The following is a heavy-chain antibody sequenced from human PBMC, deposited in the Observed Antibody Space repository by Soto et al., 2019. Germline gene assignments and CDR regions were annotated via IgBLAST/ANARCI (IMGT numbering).Heavy chain of an antibody. CDR1: GGSISSGGYY. Sequence: TSETLSLTCTVSGGSISSGGYYWSWIRRHPGKGLEWIGYIYYSGSTYYNPSLKSRVTISVDTSKNQFSLKLSSVTAADTAVYYCARDGYGSGSYYYFDYWGQGTLVTVSS. J-gene: IGHJ4*02. D-gene: IGHD3-10*01. CDR3: ARDGYGSGSYYYFDY. CDR2: IYYSGST. V-gene: IGHV4-31*03.